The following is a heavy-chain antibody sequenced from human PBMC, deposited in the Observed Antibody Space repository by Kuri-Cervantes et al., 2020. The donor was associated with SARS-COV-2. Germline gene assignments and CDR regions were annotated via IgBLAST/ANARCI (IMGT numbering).Heavy chain of an antibody. D-gene: IGHD3-22*01. J-gene: IGHJ2*01. Sequence: SETLSLTCTVSGGSVSSGSYYWSWIRQPPGKGLEWIGYIYYSGSTNYNPSLKSRVTISVDKSKNQFSLKLSSVTAADTAVYYCARTVSAIVVALYWYFDLWGRGTLVTVSS. CDR1: GGSVSSGSYY. CDR2: IYYSGST. CDR3: ARTVSAIVVALYWYFDL. V-gene: IGHV4-61*01.